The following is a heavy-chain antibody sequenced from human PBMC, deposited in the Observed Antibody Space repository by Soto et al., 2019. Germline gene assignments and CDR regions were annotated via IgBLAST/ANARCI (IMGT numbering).Heavy chain of an antibody. V-gene: IGHV3-48*02. CDR3: ARKNTYYYDSSGRMDV. J-gene: IGHJ6*02. CDR1: GFTFSSYS. Sequence: EVQLVESGGGLVQPGGSLRLSCAASGFTFSSYSMNWDRQAPGKGLEWVSYISSSSSTIYYADSVKGRFTISRDNAKNSLYLQMNSLRDEDTAVYYCARKNTYYYDSSGRMDVWGQGTTVTVSS. CDR2: ISSSSSTI. D-gene: IGHD3-22*01.